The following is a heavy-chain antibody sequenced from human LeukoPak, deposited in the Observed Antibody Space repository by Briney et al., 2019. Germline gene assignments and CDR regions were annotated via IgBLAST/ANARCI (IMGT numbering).Heavy chain of an antibody. CDR1: GFTVNTNY. CDR3: VRYHYDTSGHYVNDAFDI. CDR2: LYSGGNT. J-gene: IGHJ3*02. D-gene: IGHD3-22*01. Sequence: PGGSLRLSCAASGFTVNTNYMSWVRQAPGKVLEWVSILYSGGNTYYADSVKGRFTISRDNSKNTLYLQVNSLRAEDTAVYYCVRYHYDTSGHYVNDAFDIWGQGTMVTVSS. V-gene: IGHV3-66*01.